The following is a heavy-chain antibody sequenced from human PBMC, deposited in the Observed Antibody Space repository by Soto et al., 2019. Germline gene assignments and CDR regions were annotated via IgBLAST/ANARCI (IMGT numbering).Heavy chain of an antibody. J-gene: IGHJ6*03. CDR2: ISGSGDTT. D-gene: IGHD2-15*01. Sequence: GGSLRLSCAASGFTFSTYGMSWVRQAPGKGLEWVSGISGSGDTTYYADSVKGRFTISRDNSKNTLYLQMNSLRAEDTAVYYCAKGRGISGVSLTYMDVWGKGSTVTVSS. CDR3: AKGRGISGVSLTYMDV. CDR1: GFTFSTYG. V-gene: IGHV3-23*01.